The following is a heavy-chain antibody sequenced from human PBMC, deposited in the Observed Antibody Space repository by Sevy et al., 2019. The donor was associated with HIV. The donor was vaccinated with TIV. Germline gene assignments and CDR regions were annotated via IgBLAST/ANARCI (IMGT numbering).Heavy chain of an antibody. D-gene: IGHD2-2*01. CDR3: ARHGSSTSCSHAFDI. J-gene: IGHJ3*02. Sequence: SETLSLTCAVYGGSFSGYYWSWIRQPPGKGLEWIGEINDSGSTNYNPSLKSRVTISGDTSKNQFSLKLSSLTAADTAVYYCARHGSSTSCSHAFDIWGQGTMVTVSS. CDR2: INDSGST. V-gene: IGHV4-34*01. CDR1: GGSFSGYY.